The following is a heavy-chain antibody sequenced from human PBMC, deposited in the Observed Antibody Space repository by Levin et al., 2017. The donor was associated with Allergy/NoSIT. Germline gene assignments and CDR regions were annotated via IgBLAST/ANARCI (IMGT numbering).Heavy chain of an antibody. CDR1: GFTFRNFG. J-gene: IGHJ3*02. V-gene: IGHV3-33*01. D-gene: IGHD5-12*01. CDR2: IWHDGSKR. CDR3: ARDGGGNSGYDLAFDI. Sequence: GGSLRLSCEASGFTFRNFGMHWVRQAPGKGLEWVAVIWHDGSKRLYAASAQGRLTISRDDSENTVYLQMNSLRAEDTAIYYCARDGGGNSGYDLAFDIWGQGTKVTVYS.